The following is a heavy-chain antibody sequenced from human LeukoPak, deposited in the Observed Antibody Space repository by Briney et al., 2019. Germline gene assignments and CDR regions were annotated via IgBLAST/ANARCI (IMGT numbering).Heavy chain of an antibody. CDR1: GFTFSSYG. CDR3: AKAMVGATSRNAFDI. Sequence: GGSLRLSCAASGFTFSSYGMHWIRQAPGKGLEWVSSVSGDGASTYYADSVKGRFTISRDNSKNTLYVRLNSLRADDTAVYYCAKAMVGATSRNAFDIWGPGTMVTVSP. J-gene: IGHJ3*02. V-gene: IGHV3-23*01. D-gene: IGHD1-26*01. CDR2: VSGDGAST.